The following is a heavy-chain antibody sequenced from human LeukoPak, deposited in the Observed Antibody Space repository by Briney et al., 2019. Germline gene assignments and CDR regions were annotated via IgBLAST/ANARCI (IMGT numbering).Heavy chain of an antibody. Sequence: SSETLSLTCTVSGGSISSYYWSWIRQPPGKGLEWTGYIYYSGSTNYNPSLKSRVTISVDTSKNQFSLKLSSVTAADTAVYYCARDAAPVRRYYDFWSGSLTGWFDPWGQGTLVTVSS. CDR1: GGSISSYY. CDR2: IYYSGST. J-gene: IGHJ5*02. V-gene: IGHV4-59*01. CDR3: ARDAAPVRRYYDFWSGSLTGWFDP. D-gene: IGHD3-3*01.